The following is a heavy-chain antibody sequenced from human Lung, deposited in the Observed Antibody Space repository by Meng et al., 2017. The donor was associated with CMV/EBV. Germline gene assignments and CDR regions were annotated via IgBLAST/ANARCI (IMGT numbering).Heavy chain of an antibody. D-gene: IGHD2-8*01. CDR1: GFIFSSYW. Sequence: GESLKISCAASGFIFSSYWMHWFRQVPGEGLLWVSRINHDGSNTDYADSVKGRFTISRDNAKNTLFLQMNSLRGDDTAVYYCARASCTTDWSWEGRTDYWGQGTXVTVSS. CDR2: INHDGSNT. J-gene: IGHJ4*02. V-gene: IGHV3-74*01. CDR3: ARASCTTDWSWEGRTDY.